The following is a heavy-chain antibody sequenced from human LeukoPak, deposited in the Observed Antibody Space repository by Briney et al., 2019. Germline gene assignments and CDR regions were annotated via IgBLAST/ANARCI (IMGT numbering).Heavy chain of an antibody. CDR1: GGTFSSYA. V-gene: IGHV1-69*04. D-gene: IGHD4-11*01. J-gene: IGHJ6*02. CDR2: IIPILGIA. Sequence: ASVKVSCKASGGTFSSYAISWVRQAPGQGLEWMGRIIPILGIANYAQKFQGRVTITADKSTSTAYMELSSLRSEDTAVYYCARAGTVTMVLYYYYGMDVWGQGTTVTVS. CDR3: ARAGTVTMVLYYYYGMDV.